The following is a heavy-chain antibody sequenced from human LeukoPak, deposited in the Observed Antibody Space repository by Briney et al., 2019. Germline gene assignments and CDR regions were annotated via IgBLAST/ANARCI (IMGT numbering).Heavy chain of an antibody. Sequence: GGSLRLSCAASGFTFSSYGMHWVRQAPGKGLEWVAYLAYDKNNEQYADSVRGRFTISRDNSKSTLYLRMSSLRAEDTAVYYCAKVVGGLVPAPTDYWGQGTLVTVSS. J-gene: IGHJ4*02. CDR3: AKVVGGLVPAPTDY. CDR2: LAYDKNNE. D-gene: IGHD2-2*01. V-gene: IGHV3-30*02. CDR1: GFTFSSYG.